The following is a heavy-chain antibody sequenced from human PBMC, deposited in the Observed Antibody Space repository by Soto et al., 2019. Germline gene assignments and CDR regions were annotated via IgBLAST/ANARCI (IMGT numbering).Heavy chain of an antibody. J-gene: IGHJ4*02. CDR2: IVVGSGNT. V-gene: IGHV1-58*01. CDR3: AAPPPDYYDSSGYYYD. D-gene: IGHD3-22*01. CDR1: GFTFTSSA. Sequence: QMQLVQSGPEVKKPGTSVKVSCKASGFTFTSSAVQWVRQARGQRLEWIGWIVVGSGNTNYAQKFQERVTITRDMSTSTAYMELSSLRSEDTAVYYCAAPPPDYYDSSGYYYDWGQGTLVTVSS.